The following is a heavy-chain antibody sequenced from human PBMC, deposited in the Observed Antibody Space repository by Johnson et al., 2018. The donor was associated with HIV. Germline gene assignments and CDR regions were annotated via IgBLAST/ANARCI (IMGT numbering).Heavy chain of an antibody. J-gene: IGHJ3*02. V-gene: IGHV3-30*18. CDR3: AKDMRQWELLDAFDI. Sequence: QLVESGGGVVQPGRSLRLSCAASGFTFSSYGMHWVRQAPGKGLEWVAVISYDGSNKYYADSVKGRFTISRDNSKNTLYLQMNSLRAEDTAVYYCAKDMRQWELLDAFDIWGQGTMVTVSS. CDR1: GFTFSSYG. D-gene: IGHD1-26*01. CDR2: ISYDGSNK.